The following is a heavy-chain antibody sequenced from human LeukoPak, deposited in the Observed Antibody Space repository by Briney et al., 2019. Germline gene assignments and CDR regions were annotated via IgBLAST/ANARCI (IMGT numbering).Heavy chain of an antibody. Sequence: PGGSLRLSCAASGFAFHDYTMTWVRQAPGKGLEWLAVISWDGDNTYYAGWVKGRFTISRDNSKNSLYLQMNSLRSEDTAFYYCAKSHSSGSLDSWGQGTLVTVSS. CDR2: ISWDGDNT. CDR1: GFAFHDYT. V-gene: IGHV3-43*01. J-gene: IGHJ4*02. CDR3: AKSHSSGSLDS. D-gene: IGHD6-25*01.